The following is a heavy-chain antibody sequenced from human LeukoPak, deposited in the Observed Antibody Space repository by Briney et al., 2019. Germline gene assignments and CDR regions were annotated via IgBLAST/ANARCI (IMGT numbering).Heavy chain of an antibody. J-gene: IGHJ4*02. V-gene: IGHV1-2*02. D-gene: IGHD3-10*01. CDR2: INPNSGGT. Sequence: GASVKVSCKASGYTFTTYYMHWVRQAPGQGLEWMGWINPNSGGTNYAQKFQGRVTMTRDTSISTAYMDLSRLRSDDTAVYYCARDEPHGPGSYGLDCWGQGTLVTVSS. CDR1: GYTFTTYY. CDR3: ARDEPHGPGSYGLDC.